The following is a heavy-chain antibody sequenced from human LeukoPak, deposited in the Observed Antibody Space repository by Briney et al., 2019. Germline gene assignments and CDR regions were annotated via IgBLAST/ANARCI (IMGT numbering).Heavy chain of an antibody. CDR1: GGSISSGGYY. D-gene: IGHD3-16*01. Sequence: PSETLSLTCTVSGGSISSGGYYWSWIRQHPGKGLEWIGYIYYSGSTYYNPSLKSRVTISVDMSKNQFSLKLSSVTAADTAVYYCARGGDLDAFDIWGQGTMVTVSS. CDR3: ARGGDLDAFDI. V-gene: IGHV4-31*03. J-gene: IGHJ3*02. CDR2: IYYSGST.